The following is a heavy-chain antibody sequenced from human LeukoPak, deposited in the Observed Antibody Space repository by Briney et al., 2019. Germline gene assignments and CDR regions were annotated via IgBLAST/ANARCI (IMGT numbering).Heavy chain of an antibody. V-gene: IGHV3-30*02. CDR2: IRYDGSNK. CDR1: GFTFSSYG. J-gene: IGHJ4*02. D-gene: IGHD2-2*01. CDR3: AKDLIVVGPAALADFDY. Sequence: GGSLRLSCAASGFTFSSYGMHWVRQAPGKGLEWVAFIRYDGSNKYYADSVKGRFTISRDNSKNTLYLQMNSLRAEDTAVYYCAKDLIVVGPAALADFDYWGQGTLVTVSS.